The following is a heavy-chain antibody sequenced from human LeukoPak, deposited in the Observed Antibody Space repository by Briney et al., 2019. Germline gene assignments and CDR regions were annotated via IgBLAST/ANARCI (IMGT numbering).Heavy chain of an antibody. CDR1: GFTFSSYW. CDR2: IKQDGSEK. CDR3: ARVMNGGAFEY. J-gene: IGHJ4*02. V-gene: IGHV3-7*04. Sequence: GGSLRLSCAASGFTFSSYWMSWVRQAPGKGLEWVAYIKQDGSEKYYVDSVKGRFTISRDNAENSLYLEVNSLRVEDTAVYYCARVMNGGAFEYWGQGTLVTVSS. D-gene: IGHD2-8*01.